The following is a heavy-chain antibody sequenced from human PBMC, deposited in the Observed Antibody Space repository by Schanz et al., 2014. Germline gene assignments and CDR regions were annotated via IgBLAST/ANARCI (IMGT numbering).Heavy chain of an antibody. J-gene: IGHJ4*02. D-gene: IGHD6-19*01. Sequence: QVHLVQSGAEVKKPGSSVKVSCKLSGGTFSSYTISWMRQAPGQGLEWVGWISPYTGNTHYFDKMEGRVTMTTDTSTSTAYMELRSLRSDDTAVYYCARGGYSSGWYDRDIAHFDYWGQGTLVNVSS. V-gene: IGHV1-18*01. CDR2: ISPYTGNT. CDR3: ARGGYSSGWYDRDIAHFDY. CDR1: GGTFSSYT.